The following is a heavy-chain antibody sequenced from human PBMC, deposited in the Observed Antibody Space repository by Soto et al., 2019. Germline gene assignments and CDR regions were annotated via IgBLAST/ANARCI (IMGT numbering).Heavy chain of an antibody. Sequence: EVQLVESGGGLVQPGRSLRLSCAASGFTFDDYAMHWVRQAPGKGLEWVSGISWNSGSIGYADSVKGRFTISRDNAKNSLYLQMNSLRAEDTALYYCAKDRWEAKHSSGWSWFDPWGQGTLVTVSS. CDR2: ISWNSGSI. V-gene: IGHV3-9*01. J-gene: IGHJ5*02. CDR3: AKDRWEAKHSSGWSWFDP. CDR1: GFTFDDYA. D-gene: IGHD6-19*01.